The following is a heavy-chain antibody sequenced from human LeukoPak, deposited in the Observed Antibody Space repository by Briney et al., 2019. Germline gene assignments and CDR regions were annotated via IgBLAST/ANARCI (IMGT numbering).Heavy chain of an antibody. Sequence: GGSLRLSCAASGFTFSTSGMHWVRQAPGKGLEWVSVIYSGGSTYYADSVKGRFTISRDNSKNTLYLQMNSLRAEDTAVYYCAYEDNWNDFIWGQGTLVTVSS. J-gene: IGHJ4*02. CDR2: IYSGGST. CDR3: AYEDNWNDFI. CDR1: GFTFSTSG. D-gene: IGHD1-1*01. V-gene: IGHV3-NL1*01.